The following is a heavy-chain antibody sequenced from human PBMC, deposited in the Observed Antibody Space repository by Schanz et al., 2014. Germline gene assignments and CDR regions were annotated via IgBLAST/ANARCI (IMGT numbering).Heavy chain of an antibody. CDR2: ISSRSSHI. CDR1: EFTFSTDA. J-gene: IGHJ5*02. Sequence: DVHLLESGGGLVQPGGSLRLSCAASEFTFSTDAMSWVRQAPGKGLEWVSSISSRSSHIYYADSVKGRFTVSRDNAKNSVYLQMDSLRAEDTAVYYCTRDVRLDRRGNWFDPWGQGTLVTVSS. V-gene: IGHV3-21*04. D-gene: IGHD1-1*01. CDR3: TRDVRLDRRGNWFDP.